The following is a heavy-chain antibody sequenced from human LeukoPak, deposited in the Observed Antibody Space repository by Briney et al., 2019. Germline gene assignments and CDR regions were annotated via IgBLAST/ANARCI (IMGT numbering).Heavy chain of an antibody. D-gene: IGHD2-2*01. V-gene: IGHV4-38-2*01. CDR1: GYSISRGYY. CDR2: IYHSGST. Sequence: SETLSLTCAVSGYSISRGYYWGWIRQPPGKGLEWIGSIYHSGSTYYNPSLKSRVTISVDTSKNQFSLKLSSVTAADTAVYYCARLAWKIVCSSTSCYQGGFDPWSQGTLGTVSS. J-gene: IGHJ5*02. CDR3: ARLAWKIVCSSTSCYQGGFDP.